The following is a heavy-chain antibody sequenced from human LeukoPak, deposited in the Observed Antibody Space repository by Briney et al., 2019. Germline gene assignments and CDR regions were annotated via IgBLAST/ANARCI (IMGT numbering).Heavy chain of an antibody. Sequence: GGSLRLSCEASGFTFSSYNMHWVRQAPGEGLMWVSRINDDGTDTKHAESVKGRFTISRDNAKNTLYLQMNSLRADDTAMYYCARDLDWLIYDYWGQGSLVAVSS. CDR3: ARDLDWLIYDY. V-gene: IGHV3-74*03. CDR2: INDDGTDT. J-gene: IGHJ4*02. D-gene: IGHD2-21*01. CDR1: GFTFSSYN.